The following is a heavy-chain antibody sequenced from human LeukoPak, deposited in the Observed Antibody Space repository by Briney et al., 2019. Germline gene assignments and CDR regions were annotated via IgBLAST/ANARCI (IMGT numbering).Heavy chain of an antibody. J-gene: IGHJ4*02. CDR3: ARGEGYGSYYFDY. V-gene: IGHV4-34*01. CDR1: GGSISSYY. Sequence: PSETLSLTCTVSGGSISSYYWSWIRQPPGKGLEWIGEINHSGSTNYNPSLKSRVTISVDTSKNQFSLKLSSVTAADTAVYYCARGEGYGSYYFDYWGQGTLVTVSS. CDR2: INHSGST. D-gene: IGHD5-18*01.